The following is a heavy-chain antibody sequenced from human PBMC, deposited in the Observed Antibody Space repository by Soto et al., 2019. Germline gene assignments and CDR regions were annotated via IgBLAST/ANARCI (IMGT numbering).Heavy chain of an antibody. V-gene: IGHV4-59*01. J-gene: IGHJ6*03. Sequence: ETLSLTCTVSGGSISSYYWSWIPQPPGKGLEWIGYIYYSGSTNYNPSLKSRITISLDTSKNQFSLKLSSVTAADTAVYYCARGKDGSGSSNYYYYWNYMDVWGKGTTVTVSS. D-gene: IGHD3-10*01. CDR3: ARGKDGSGSSNYYYYWNYMDV. CDR2: IYYSGST. CDR1: GGSISSYY.